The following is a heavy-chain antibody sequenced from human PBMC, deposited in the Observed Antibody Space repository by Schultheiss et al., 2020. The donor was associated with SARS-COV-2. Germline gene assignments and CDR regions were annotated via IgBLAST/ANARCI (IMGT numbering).Heavy chain of an antibody. CDR3: AKDSRQDYGDPFYYGMDV. V-gene: IGHV3-23*01. CDR1: GFTFSDYY. J-gene: IGHJ6*02. D-gene: IGHD4-17*01. CDR2: ISGSGGST. Sequence: GGSLRLSCAASGFTFSDYYMSWIRQAPGKGLEWVSAISGSGGSTYYADSVKGRFTISRDNSKNTLYLQMNSLRAEDTAVYYCAKDSRQDYGDPFYYGMDVWGQGTTVTVSS.